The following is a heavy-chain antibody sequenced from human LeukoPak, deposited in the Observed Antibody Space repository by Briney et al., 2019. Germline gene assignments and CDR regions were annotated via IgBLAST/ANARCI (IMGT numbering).Heavy chain of an antibody. J-gene: IGHJ4*02. D-gene: IGHD3-22*01. CDR1: GFTFSSYA. Sequence: GGPLRLSCAASGFTFSSYAMSWVRQAPGKGLEWVSAISGSGGSTYYADSVKGRFTISRDNSKNTLYLQMNSLRAEDTAVYYCAKDATYYYDSSGYFDYWGQGTLVTVSS. V-gene: IGHV3-23*01. CDR3: AKDATYYYDSSGYFDY. CDR2: ISGSGGST.